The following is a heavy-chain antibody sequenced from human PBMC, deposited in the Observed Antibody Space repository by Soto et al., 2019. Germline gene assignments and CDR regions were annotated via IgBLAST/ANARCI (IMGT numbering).Heavy chain of an antibody. Sequence: QVQLQESGPGLVKPSETLSLTCTVSGDSFSSYSWSWFRQPAGKGLEWIGRIYTSGSTNYNPSLKSRVTMSVDTSKNQFSLKLSSVTAADTAVYYCARTSMIYGMDVWGQGTTVTVSS. CDR1: GDSFSSYS. D-gene: IGHD3-16*01. V-gene: IGHV4-4*07. CDR3: ARTSMIYGMDV. CDR2: IYTSGST. J-gene: IGHJ6*02.